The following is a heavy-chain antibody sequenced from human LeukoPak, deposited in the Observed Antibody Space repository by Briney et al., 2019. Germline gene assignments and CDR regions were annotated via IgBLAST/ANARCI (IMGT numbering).Heavy chain of an antibody. CDR1: GFTFSSYG. Sequence: PGRSLRLSCAASGFTFSSYGMHWVRQAPGKGLEWVSSISSSSGYIHYADSVKGRFTISRDHAKNSLYLQMNSLRAEDTAVYYCVREDYYDGSGFPYYYDYWGQGTLVTVSS. V-gene: IGHV3-21*01. D-gene: IGHD3-22*01. CDR2: ISSSSGYI. J-gene: IGHJ4*02. CDR3: VREDYYDGSGFPYYYDY.